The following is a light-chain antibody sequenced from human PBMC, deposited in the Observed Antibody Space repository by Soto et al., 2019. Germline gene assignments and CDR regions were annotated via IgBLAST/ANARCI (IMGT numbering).Light chain of an antibody. CDR3: SSYAGAVV. CDR1: SSDVGRYNL. J-gene: IGLJ2*01. V-gene: IGLV2-23*01. CDR2: EGS. Sequence: QSALTQPASVSGSPGQSITISCTGTSSDVGRYNLVSWYQHHPGKAPKLMIYEGSNRPSGVSARFSGSKSGNTASLTISGLQAEDEADYYCSSYAGAVVFGGGTQLTVL.